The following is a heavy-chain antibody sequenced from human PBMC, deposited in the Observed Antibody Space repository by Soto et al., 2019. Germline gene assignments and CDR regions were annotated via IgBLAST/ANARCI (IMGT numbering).Heavy chain of an antibody. CDR2: ISYDGSNK. V-gene: IGHV3-30*19. D-gene: IGHD3-22*01. J-gene: IGHJ3*02. Sequence: PGGSLRLSCAASGFTFSSYGMHWVRQAPGKGLEWVAVISYDGSNKYYADSVKGRFTISRDNSKNTLYLQMNSLRAEDTAVYYCARDYYYDSSPKGAFDIWGQGTMVTVSS. CDR3: ARDYYYDSSPKGAFDI. CDR1: GFTFSSYG.